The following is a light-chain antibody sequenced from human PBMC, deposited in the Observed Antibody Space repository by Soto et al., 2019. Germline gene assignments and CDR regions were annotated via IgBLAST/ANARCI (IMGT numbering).Light chain of an antibody. CDR2: GAS. CDR1: QSVSSSY. Sequence: EIVLTQSPGTLSLSPGERATLSCRASQSVSSSYLAWYQQKPGQAPRLLIYGASSRATGIPDRFSGSGSGTDFTLTXXXXXPEXXXXXXXXXXXXSPLXTFGPGTKVDIK. CDR3: XXXXXSPLXT. V-gene: IGKV3-20*01. J-gene: IGKJ3*01.